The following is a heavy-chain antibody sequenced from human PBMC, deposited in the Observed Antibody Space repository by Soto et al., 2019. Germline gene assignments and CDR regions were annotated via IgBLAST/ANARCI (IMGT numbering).Heavy chain of an antibody. D-gene: IGHD3-22*01. J-gene: IGHJ6*02. CDR1: ACSISSSNW. Sequence: QVQLQESGPGLVKPSGTLSLTCAVSACSISSSNWWTWVRQSPGKGLEWVGVIHHSGSTNYNPSLNGRVTISGDKTKNPFSLKRTSVTAADTADYYGARTSYYESSGYYNMYVWGQGTTVTVSS. V-gene: IGHV4-4*02. CDR2: IHHSGST. CDR3: ARTSYYESSGYYNMYV.